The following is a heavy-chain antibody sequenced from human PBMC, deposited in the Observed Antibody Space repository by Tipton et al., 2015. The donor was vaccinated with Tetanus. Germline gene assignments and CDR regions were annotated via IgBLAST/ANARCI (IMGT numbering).Heavy chain of an antibody. CDR3: ARDHSALGGYYFDN. J-gene: IGHJ4*02. Sequence: SLRLSCEGSGFSFNYYSMNWVRQAPGKGLEWVASVSGRSTYTYYADSVRGRFTISRDNAKNSLYLQMNSLRAEDTAVYYCARDHSALGGYYFDNWGQGTLVTVSS. CDR1: GFSFNYYS. V-gene: IGHV3-21*03. D-gene: IGHD1-26*01. CDR2: VSGRSTYT.